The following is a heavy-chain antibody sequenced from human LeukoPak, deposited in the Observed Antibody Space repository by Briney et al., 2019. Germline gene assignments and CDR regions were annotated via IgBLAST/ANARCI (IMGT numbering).Heavy chain of an antibody. CDR2: INPNSGGT. CDR3: AREKEGAREFDY. D-gene: IGHD1-26*01. Sequence: ASVKVSCKASGYTFTGYYMHWVRQAPGQGLEWMGWINPNSGGTNYAQKFQGRVTMTRDTSISTAYMELSRLRSDDTAVYYCAREKEGAREFDYWGQGTLVTVSS. V-gene: IGHV1-2*02. J-gene: IGHJ4*02. CDR1: GYTFTGYY.